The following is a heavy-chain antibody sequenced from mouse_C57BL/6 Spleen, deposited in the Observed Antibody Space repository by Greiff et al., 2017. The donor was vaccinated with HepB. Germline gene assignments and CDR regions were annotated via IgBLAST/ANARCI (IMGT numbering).Heavy chain of an antibody. CDR3: EREVGRYEYDDYAMDY. V-gene: IGHV5-6*01. CDR2: ISSGGSYT. CDR1: GFTFSSYG. Sequence: EVKLVESGGDLVKPGGSLKLSCAASGFTFSSYGMSWVRQTPDKRLEWVATISSGGSYTYYPDSVKGRFTISRDNAKNTLYLQMSSLKSEETDMYDGEREVGRYEYDDYAMDYWGQGTSVTVSS. J-gene: IGHJ4*01. D-gene: IGHD2-4*01.